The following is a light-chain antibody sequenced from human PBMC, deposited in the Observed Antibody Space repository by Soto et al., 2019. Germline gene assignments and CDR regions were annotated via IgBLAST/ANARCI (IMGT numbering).Light chain of an antibody. CDR2: GNS. CDR1: SSNIGAGYD. Sequence: QSVLTQPPSVSGAPGQRVTISCTGSSSNIGAGYDVHWYQQLPGTAPKLLIYGNSNRPSGVPDRFSGSKSGTSASLAISGLRSDDEAEYYCATWDDSLRAVYFGGGTKLTVL. V-gene: IGLV1-40*01. J-gene: IGLJ2*01. CDR3: ATWDDSLRAVY.